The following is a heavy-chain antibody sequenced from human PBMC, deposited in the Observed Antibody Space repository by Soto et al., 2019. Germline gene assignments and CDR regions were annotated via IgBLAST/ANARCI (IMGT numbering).Heavy chain of an antibody. CDR3: AREPRSSSSYGMDV. V-gene: IGHV1-18*04. J-gene: IGHJ6*02. CDR2: ISAYNGNT. D-gene: IGHD6-13*01. Sequence: ASVKVSREDSCYILPSYGICCVRQAPGQGLEWMGWISAYNGNTNYAQKLQGRVTMTTDTSTSTAYMELRSLRSDDTAVYYCAREPRSSSSYGMDVWGQGPTVTVFS. CDR1: CYILPSYG.